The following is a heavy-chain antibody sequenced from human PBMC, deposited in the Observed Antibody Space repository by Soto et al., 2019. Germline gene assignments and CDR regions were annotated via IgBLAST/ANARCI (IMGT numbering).Heavy chain of an antibody. CDR1: GDSVASNSAA. J-gene: IGHJ5*02. CDR2: TYYRSKWYN. Sequence: SQTLSLTCAISGDSVASNSAAWNWIRQSPSRGLEWLGRTYYRSKWYNDYAVSVKSRITINPDTSKNQFSLQLNSVTPEDTAVYYCARDWGIAAAGTRYWFDPWGQGTLVTVSS. V-gene: IGHV6-1*01. D-gene: IGHD6-13*01. CDR3: ARDWGIAAAGTRYWFDP.